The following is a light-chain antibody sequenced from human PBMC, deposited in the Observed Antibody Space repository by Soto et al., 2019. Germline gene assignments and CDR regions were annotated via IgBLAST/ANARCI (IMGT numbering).Light chain of an antibody. J-gene: IGKJ1*01. V-gene: IGKV3-15*01. CDR1: QSLNRD. CDR3: QNYNSAPRT. CDR2: GAS. Sequence: IVMTQSPATLSMSPGERGTRSCRASQSLNRDLAWYQQKPGQAPRLLIFGASIRATGIPSRFSGSGSGTEFTLTISNLQPEDVATYYCQNYNSAPRTFGQGTKVDIK.